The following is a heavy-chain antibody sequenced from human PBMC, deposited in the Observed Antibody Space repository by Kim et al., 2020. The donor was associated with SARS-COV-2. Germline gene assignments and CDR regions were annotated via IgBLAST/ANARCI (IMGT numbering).Heavy chain of an antibody. D-gene: IGHD3-3*01. CDR3: ARGPIFGY. V-gene: IGHV4-34*01. Sequence: SGSTNDTPSLKSRVTKSVDTSKNQFSLKLSSVTAADTAVYYCARGPIFGYWGQGTLVTVSS. CDR2: SGST. J-gene: IGHJ4*02.